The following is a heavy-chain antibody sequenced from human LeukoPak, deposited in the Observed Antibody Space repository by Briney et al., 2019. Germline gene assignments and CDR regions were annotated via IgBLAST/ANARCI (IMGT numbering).Heavy chain of an antibody. CDR1: GFTFSSYA. Sequence: GGSLRLSCAASGFTFSSYAMHWVRQAPGKGLEWVAVISYDGSNKYYADSVKGRFTTSRDNSKNTLYLQMNSLRAEDTAVYYCARGSHAFDIWGQGTMVTVSS. J-gene: IGHJ3*02. V-gene: IGHV3-30*14. CDR3: ARGSHAFDI. CDR2: ISYDGSNK.